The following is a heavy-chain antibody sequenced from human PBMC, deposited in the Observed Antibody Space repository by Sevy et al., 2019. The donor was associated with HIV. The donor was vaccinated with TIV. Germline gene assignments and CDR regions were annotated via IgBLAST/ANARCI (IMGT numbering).Heavy chain of an antibody. J-gene: IGHJ6*02. D-gene: IGHD1-26*01. CDR1: GFTFSSYS. CDR2: ISRSSSYI. CDR3: ARVKRWELLRGYYYYGMDV. V-gene: IGHV3-21*01. Sequence: GGSLRLSCAASGFTFSSYSMNWVRQAPGKGLEWVSSISRSSSYIYYADSVKGRFTISRDNAKNSLYLKMNSLRAEDTAVYYCARVKRWELLRGYYYYGMDVWGQGTTVTVSS.